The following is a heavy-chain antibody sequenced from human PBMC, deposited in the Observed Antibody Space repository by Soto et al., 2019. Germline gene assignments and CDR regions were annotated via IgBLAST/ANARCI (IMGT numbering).Heavy chain of an antibody. CDR3: ARRGRLGDYCGSYYNYFGMDV. D-gene: IGHD3-10*01. J-gene: IGHJ6*02. V-gene: IGHV5-51*01. CDR1: GYSFSSYW. Sequence: PGESLKISCKGSGYSFSSYWIGWVRQMPGKGLEWMGIIYPGDSDSKYSPSFQGQVTISADRSINTAFLKWSSLKASDTAMYYCARRGRLGDYCGSYYNYFGMDVWGQGTTVTVSS. CDR2: IYPGDSDS.